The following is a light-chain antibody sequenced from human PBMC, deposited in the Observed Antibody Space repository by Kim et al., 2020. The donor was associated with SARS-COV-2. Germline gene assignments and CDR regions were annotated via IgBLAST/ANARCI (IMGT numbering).Light chain of an antibody. CDR2: GNK. Sequence: VNISCTGSSSNIGAGYDVHWYQQLPGTAPKVLIYGNKNRPSGVPDRFSGSKSGTSASLAITGLQAEDEADYYCQSYDNSLSGSGVFGGGTQLTVL. CDR3: QSYDNSLSGSGV. J-gene: IGLJ3*02. CDR1: SSNIGAGYD. V-gene: IGLV1-40*01.